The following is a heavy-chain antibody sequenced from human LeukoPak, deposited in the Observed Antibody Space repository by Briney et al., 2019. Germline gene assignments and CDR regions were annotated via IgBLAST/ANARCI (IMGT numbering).Heavy chain of an antibody. V-gene: IGHV4-30-4*08. D-gene: IGHD3-9*01. J-gene: IGHJ5*02. Sequence: SETLSLTCTVSGGSISSGDYYWSWIRQPPGKCLEWIGYIYYSGSTYYNPSLKSRVTISVDTSKNQFSLKLSSVTAADTAVYYCARDASYDILTGYVSWGQGTLVTVSS. CDR1: GGSISSGDYY. CDR2: IYYSGST. CDR3: ARDASYDILTGYVS.